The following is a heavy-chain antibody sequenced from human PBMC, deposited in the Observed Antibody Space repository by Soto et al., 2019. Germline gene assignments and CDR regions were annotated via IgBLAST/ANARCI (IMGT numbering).Heavy chain of an antibody. Sequence: QVQLVESGGGVVQPGRSLRLSCAASGFTFSSYGLHWVRQAPGKGLEWVAVIWYDGSNKYYADSVKGRFTISRDNSKNTLYLQMNSLRAEDTAVYYCARAGEEDFVVVPAALDYWGQGTLVTVSS. CDR2: IWYDGSNK. CDR1: GFTFSSYG. J-gene: IGHJ4*02. V-gene: IGHV3-33*01. CDR3: ARAGEEDFVVVPAALDY. D-gene: IGHD2-2*01.